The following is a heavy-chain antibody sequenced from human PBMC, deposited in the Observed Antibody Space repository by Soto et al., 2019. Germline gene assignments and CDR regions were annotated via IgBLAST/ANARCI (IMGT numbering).Heavy chain of an antibody. CDR1: GYTLTELS. D-gene: IGHD3-16*01. CDR3: ATHKHYVWGSYSQYDY. CDR2: FDPEDGEI. V-gene: IGHV1-24*01. J-gene: IGHJ4*02. Sequence: QVQLVQSGAEVKKPGASVKVSCKVSGYTLTELSMHWVRQAPGKGLEWMGGFDPEDGEIIYAQKFQGRVTMTEDTSTDTAYMELSSLRSEDTAVYYCATHKHYVWGSYSQYDYWGQGTLVTVSS.